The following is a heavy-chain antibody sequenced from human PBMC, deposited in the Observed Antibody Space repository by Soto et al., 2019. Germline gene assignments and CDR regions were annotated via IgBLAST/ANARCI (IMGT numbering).Heavy chain of an antibody. D-gene: IGHD3-10*01. CDR3: ARDRPGISVRRGVKTYNYFDP. Sequence: ASVKVSCTASGYRFSSFGIRWVREAPGHGLELMWWISGESTVTNYAQKFQGRLIMTIDTFTSTAYMELKSLSSDDTAVYYCARDRPGISVRRGVKTYNYFDPWGQGTLVTVYS. CDR1: GYRFSSFG. CDR2: ISGESTVT. V-gene: IGHV1-18*01. J-gene: IGHJ5*02.